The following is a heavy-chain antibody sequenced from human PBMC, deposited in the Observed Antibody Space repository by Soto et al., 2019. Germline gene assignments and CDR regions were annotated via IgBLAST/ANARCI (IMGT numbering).Heavy chain of an antibody. D-gene: IGHD2-2*01. Sequence: PSETLSLTCTVSGGSISKYYWSWIRQSPGKGLEWIGYIYYSGSTKYNPSLKSRVTISVDTSKNQFSLKLSSVTAADTAVYYCGIDSYCLTSNCHAPDAFDTWGQGTMVTV. J-gene: IGHJ3*02. V-gene: IGHV4-59*01. CDR2: IYYSGST. CDR3: GIDSYCLTSNCHAPDAFDT. CDR1: GGSISKYY.